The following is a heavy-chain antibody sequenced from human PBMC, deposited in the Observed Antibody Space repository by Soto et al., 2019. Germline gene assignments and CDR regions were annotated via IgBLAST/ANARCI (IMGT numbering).Heavy chain of an antibody. CDR1: GFTFSSYA. CDR3: AKDSHIVVVVAATRAYYYGMDV. Sequence: GGSLRLSCAASGFTFSSYAMSWVRQAPGKGLEWVSAISGSGGSTYYADSVKGRFTISRDNSKNTLYLQMNSLRAEDTAVYYCAKDSHIVVVVAATRAYYYGMDVWGQGTTVTVSS. CDR2: ISGSGGST. J-gene: IGHJ6*02. D-gene: IGHD2-15*01. V-gene: IGHV3-23*01.